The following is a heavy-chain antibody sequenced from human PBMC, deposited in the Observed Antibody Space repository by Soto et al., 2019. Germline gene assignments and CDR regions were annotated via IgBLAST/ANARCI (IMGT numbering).Heavy chain of an antibody. CDR1: GFTFSSYW. J-gene: IGHJ4*02. CDR2: INTDGRST. Sequence: EVQLVESGGGLVQPGGSLRLSCAASGFTFSSYWMHWVRQAPGKGLVWVSRINTDGRSTSYADSVKGRFTISRDNAKNTVYVQMNRLRAEDTAGYDCARVGVGSYHFDFWGQGTLVTVSA. D-gene: IGHD3-10*01. CDR3: ARVGVGSYHFDF. V-gene: IGHV3-74*01.